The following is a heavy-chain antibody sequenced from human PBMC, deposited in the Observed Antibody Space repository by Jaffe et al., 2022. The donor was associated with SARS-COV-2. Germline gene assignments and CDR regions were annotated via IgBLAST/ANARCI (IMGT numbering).Heavy chain of an antibody. CDR3: ARTFYGDSTAPTPRYNWFDP. J-gene: IGHJ5*02. CDR2: INPNSGGT. D-gene: IGHD4-17*01. Sequence: QVQLVQSGAEVKKPGASVKVSCKASGYTFTGYYMHWVRQAPGQGLEWMGWINPNSGGTNYAQKFQGWVTMTRDTSISTAYMELSRLRSDDTAVYYCARTFYGDSTAPTPRYNWFDPWGQGTLVTVSS. V-gene: IGHV1-2*04. CDR1: GYTFTGYY.